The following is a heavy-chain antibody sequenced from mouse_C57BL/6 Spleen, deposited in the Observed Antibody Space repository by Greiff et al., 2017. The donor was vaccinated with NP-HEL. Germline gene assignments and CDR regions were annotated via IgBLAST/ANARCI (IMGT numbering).Heavy chain of an antibody. CDR3: ARSWGTGYAMDY. Sequence: QVHVKQSGAELVRPGASVKLSCKASGYTFTDYYINWVKQRPGQGLEWIARIYPGSGNTYYNEKFKGKATLTAEKSSSTAYMQLSSLTSEDSAVYFCARSWGTGYAMDYWGQGTSVTVSS. J-gene: IGHJ4*01. V-gene: IGHV1-76*01. CDR2: IYPGSGNT. D-gene: IGHD2-14*01. CDR1: GYTFTDYY.